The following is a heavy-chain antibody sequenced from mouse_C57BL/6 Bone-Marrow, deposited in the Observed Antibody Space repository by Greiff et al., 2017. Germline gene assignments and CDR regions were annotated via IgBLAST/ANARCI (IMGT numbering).Heavy chain of an antibody. J-gene: IGHJ3*01. Sequence: VKLVESGAELVKPGASVKLSCKASGYTFTEYTIHWVKQRSGQGLEWIGWFYPGSGSIKYNEKFKDKATLTADKSSSTVYMELSRLTSEDSAVYFCARHEDDLRRFAYWGQGTLVTVSA. CDR1: GYTFTEYT. D-gene: IGHD2-12*01. CDR2: FYPGSGSI. CDR3: ARHEDDLRRFAY. V-gene: IGHV1-62-2*01.